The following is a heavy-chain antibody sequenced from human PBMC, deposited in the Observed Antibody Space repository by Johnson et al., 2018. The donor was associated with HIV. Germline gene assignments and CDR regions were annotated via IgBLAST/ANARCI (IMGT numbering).Heavy chain of an antibody. J-gene: IGHJ3*02. CDR2: IKSKTDGGST. V-gene: IGHV3-15*01. D-gene: IGHD3-22*01. CDR1: GFSFSNAW. CDR3: ARDGRFDSSGYSPDAFDI. Sequence: VQLVESGGGLVKPGGSLRLSCAGSGFSFSNAWMTWVRQAPGKGLEWVGRIKSKTDGGSTFFVDSVKGRFTISRDNSKNSVYLQMNSLRAEDTAVYYCARDGRFDSSGYSPDAFDIWGQGTMVTVSS.